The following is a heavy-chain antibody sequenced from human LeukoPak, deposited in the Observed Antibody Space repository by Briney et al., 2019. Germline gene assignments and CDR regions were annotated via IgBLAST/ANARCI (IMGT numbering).Heavy chain of an antibody. D-gene: IGHD3-10*01. Sequence: SVELSCKASGATFSSYAISWVRQAPGQGLEWMGGIIPIFGIAIYAQKFQGRVTITADESTSTAYMELSSLRSEDTAVYYCASQGVLLWFGELLKPPLYYYGMDVWGKGTTVTVSS. CDR1: GATFSSYA. CDR3: ASQGVLLWFGELLKPPLYYYGMDV. V-gene: IGHV1-69*13. J-gene: IGHJ6*04. CDR2: IIPIFGIA.